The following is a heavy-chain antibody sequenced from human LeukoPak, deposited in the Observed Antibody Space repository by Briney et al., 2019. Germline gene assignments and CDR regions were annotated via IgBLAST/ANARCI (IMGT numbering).Heavy chain of an antibody. CDR2: ISSDGNNN. V-gene: IGHV3-30*18. J-gene: IGHJ3*02. CDR3: AKGITSCLI. Sequence: GGSLRLSCAASGFTFSSYGMHWVRQAPGKGLEWVAVISSDGNNNYYANSVKGRFTISRDNSKNTLFLQMNSLRAEDTAVYYCAKGITSCLIWGQGAMVTVSS. CDR1: GFTFSSYG. D-gene: IGHD2-2*01.